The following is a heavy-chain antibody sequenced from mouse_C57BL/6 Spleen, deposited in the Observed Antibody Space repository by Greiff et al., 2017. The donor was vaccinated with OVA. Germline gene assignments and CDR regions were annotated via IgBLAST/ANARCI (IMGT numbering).Heavy chain of an antibody. CDR2: INPSTGGT. Sequence: EVQLVESGPELVKPGASVKISCKASGYSFTGYYMNWVKQSPEKSLEWIGEINPSTGGTTYNQKFKAKATLTVDKSSSTAYMQLKSLTSEDSAVYYCARLRYYGSSYYFDYWGQGTTLTVSS. V-gene: IGHV1-42*01. CDR3: ARLRYYGSSYYFDY. J-gene: IGHJ2*01. CDR1: GYSFTGYY. D-gene: IGHD1-1*01.